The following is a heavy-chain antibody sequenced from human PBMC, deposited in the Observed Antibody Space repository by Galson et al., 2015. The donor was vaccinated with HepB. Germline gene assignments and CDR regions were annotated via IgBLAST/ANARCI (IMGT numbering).Heavy chain of an antibody. CDR3: ARASGIAAAGTRYYFDY. J-gene: IGHJ4*02. Sequence: SVKASCKASGGTFSSYAISWVRQAPGQGLEWMGGIIPIFGTANYAQKFQGRVTITADESTSTAYMELSSLRSEDTAVYYCARASGIAAAGTRYYFDYWGQGTLVTVSS. V-gene: IGHV1-69*13. CDR2: IIPIFGTA. CDR1: GGTFSSYA. D-gene: IGHD6-13*01.